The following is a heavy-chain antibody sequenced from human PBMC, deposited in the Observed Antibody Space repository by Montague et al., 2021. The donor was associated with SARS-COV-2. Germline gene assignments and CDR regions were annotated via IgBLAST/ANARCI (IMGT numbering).Heavy chain of an antibody. J-gene: IGHJ4*02. CDR1: GGSISSPDYY. CDR3: ARQLPPYCSTNKCYPYYFDV. V-gene: IGHV4-39*01. CDR2: ISYAGRT. Sequence: SETLSLTCTVSGGSISSPDYYWGWIRQSPGKGLEWIGSISYAGRTYYNPSLRSRVSFSMDTSKNHLSLSLNSVTAADTAVYFCARQLPPYCSTNKCYPYYFDVWGQGALVTVSS. D-gene: IGHD2-2*01.